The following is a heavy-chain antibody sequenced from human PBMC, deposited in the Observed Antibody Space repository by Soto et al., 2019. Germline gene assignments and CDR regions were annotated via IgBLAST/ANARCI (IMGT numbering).Heavy chain of an antibody. V-gene: IGHV1-18*04. CDR1: GYTFTTYG. Sequence: ASVKVCCEAFGYTFTTYGLSWVRQVPGQGLEWMGRISVHNGNTNYAQKFHDRVTMTTGTSTTTAYMELGSLRSDDTAVYYCARGGPSNCGNLYAFDVWAQGTMVIV. D-gene: IGHD2-21*01. CDR2: ISVHNGNT. CDR3: ARGGPSNCGNLYAFDV. J-gene: IGHJ3*01.